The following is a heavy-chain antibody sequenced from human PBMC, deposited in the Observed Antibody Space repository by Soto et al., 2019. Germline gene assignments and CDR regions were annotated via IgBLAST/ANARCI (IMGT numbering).Heavy chain of an antibody. CDR1: GGSISSYY. D-gene: IGHD5-18*01. Sequence: SETLSLTCTVSGGSISSYYWSWIRQPPGKGLEWIGYIYYSGSTNYNPSLKSRVTISVDTSKNQFSLKLSSVTAADTAVYYCARESWRIQPPGGYYYYGMDVWGQGTTVTVSS. CDR2: IYYSGST. V-gene: IGHV4-59*01. J-gene: IGHJ6*02. CDR3: ARESWRIQPPGGYYYYGMDV.